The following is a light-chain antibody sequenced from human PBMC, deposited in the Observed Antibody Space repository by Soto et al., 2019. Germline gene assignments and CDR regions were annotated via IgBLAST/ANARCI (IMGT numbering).Light chain of an antibody. Sequence: EIVLTQSPGTLSLPPGERATLSCRASQGVSGNYLAWYQQRPGQAPRLIIYGASSRATGITDRFSGSGSGTHFTLTISRLEPEDFAVYYCQRYGDLPLIFGGGTKVDIK. CDR2: GAS. J-gene: IGKJ4*01. CDR1: QGVSGNY. V-gene: IGKV3-20*01. CDR3: QRYGDLPLI.